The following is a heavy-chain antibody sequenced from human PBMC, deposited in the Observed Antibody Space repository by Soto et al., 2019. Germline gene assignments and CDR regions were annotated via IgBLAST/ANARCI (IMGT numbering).Heavy chain of an antibody. CDR2: ISSSGGST. V-gene: IGHV3-23*01. CDR1: GFTFSSYA. Sequence: EVQLLESGGGLVQPGGSLRLSCAASGFTFSSYAMSWVRQAPGKGLEWVSGISSSGGSTYYADSVKGRFNISRDNSKNTLFLRMTRPRVEDTAVYYCMGPAPRGRYSFYFGLDVWGQGTTVTVSS. J-gene: IGHJ6*02. CDR3: MGPAPRGRYSFYFGLDV. D-gene: IGHD3-10*01.